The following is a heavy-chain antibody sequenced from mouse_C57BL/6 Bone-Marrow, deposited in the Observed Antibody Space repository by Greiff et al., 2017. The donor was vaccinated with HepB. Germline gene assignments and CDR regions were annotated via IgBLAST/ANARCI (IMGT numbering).Heavy chain of an antibody. CDR1: GYSITSGYY. D-gene: IGHD1-1*01. CDR2: ISYDGSN. J-gene: IGHJ4*01. Sequence: EVQLVESGPGLVKPSQSLSLTCSVTGYSITSGYYWNWIRQFPGNKLEWMGYISYDGSNNYNPSLKNRISITRDTSKNQFFLKLNSVTTEDTATYYCAKKGYYYGSIPYYAMDYWGQGTSVTVSS. CDR3: AKKGYYYGSIPYYAMDY. V-gene: IGHV3-6*01.